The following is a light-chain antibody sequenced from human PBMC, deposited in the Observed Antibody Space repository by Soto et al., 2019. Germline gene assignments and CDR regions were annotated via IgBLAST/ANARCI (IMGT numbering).Light chain of an antibody. CDR2: DAS. V-gene: IGKV1-12*01. CDR1: QNIWRL. J-gene: IGKJ5*01. CDR3: QQSYTTPYT. Sequence: DIQMTQSPSSVSASVGDRVTITCRASQNIWRLLAWYQQKPGKAPELLIYDASSLQSGVPPRFSGSGSGTDFTLTISSLQPEDFATYYCQQSYTTPYTFGQGTRLGIK.